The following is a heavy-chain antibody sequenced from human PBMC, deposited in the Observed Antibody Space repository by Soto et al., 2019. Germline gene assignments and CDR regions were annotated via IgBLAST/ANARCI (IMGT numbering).Heavy chain of an antibody. V-gene: IGHV1-69*13. Sequence: SVKVSYKASGGTFSSYAISWVRQAPGQGLEWMGGIIPIFGTANYAQKFQGRVTITADESTSTAYMELSRLRSEDTAVYYCAREEVQLYYYYGMDVWGQGTTVTVSS. CDR2: IIPIFGTA. J-gene: IGHJ6*02. D-gene: IGHD1-1*01. CDR1: GGTFSSYA. CDR3: AREEVQLYYYYGMDV.